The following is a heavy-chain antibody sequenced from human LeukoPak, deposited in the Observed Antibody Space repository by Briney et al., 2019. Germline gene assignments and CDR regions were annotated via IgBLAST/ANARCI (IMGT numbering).Heavy chain of an antibody. CDR3: ARGRAAVAGYYMDV. D-gene: IGHD6-19*01. Sequence: GGSLRLSCSASGVTFSSYWMHWVRQAPGKWLVWGSRINTDGTSTTYAYSVNGRFTISRDNATNTLYLQINSLRAEDKAVYYCARGRAAVAGYYMDVWGKGTTVTVSS. CDR1: GVTFSSYW. CDR2: INTDGTST. V-gene: IGHV3-74*01. J-gene: IGHJ6*03.